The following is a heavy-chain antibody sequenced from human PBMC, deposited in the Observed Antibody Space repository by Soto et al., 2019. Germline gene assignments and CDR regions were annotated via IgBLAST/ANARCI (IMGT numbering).Heavy chain of an antibody. CDR1: GFTFSNYW. Sequence: GGSLRLSCAASGFTFSNYWMTWVRQAPGKGLEWVANIKEDGSEKHYVDSVKGRFTISRDNAKNSLYLQMNSLRVEDTAVYFCSRDVVVGAKALNYWGQGALVTV. V-gene: IGHV3-7*01. CDR2: IKEDGSEK. J-gene: IGHJ4*02. D-gene: IGHD2-15*01. CDR3: SRDVVVGAKALNY.